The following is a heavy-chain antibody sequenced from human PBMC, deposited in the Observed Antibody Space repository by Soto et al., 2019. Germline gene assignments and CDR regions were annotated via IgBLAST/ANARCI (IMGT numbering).Heavy chain of an antibody. CDR3: ARILYVHNIDY. J-gene: IGHJ4*02. CDR1: GYTFTSYD. D-gene: IGHD3-16*01. Sequence: QVQLVQSGAEVKKPGASVKVSCKASGYTFTSYDINWVRQATGQGLEWMGWMNPNSGNTGYAQKFQGRVTMTRNTSMSTDYLKLGSMRSEDSAVYHCARILYVHNIDYWGQGTLVTVSS. CDR2: MNPNSGNT. V-gene: IGHV1-8*01.